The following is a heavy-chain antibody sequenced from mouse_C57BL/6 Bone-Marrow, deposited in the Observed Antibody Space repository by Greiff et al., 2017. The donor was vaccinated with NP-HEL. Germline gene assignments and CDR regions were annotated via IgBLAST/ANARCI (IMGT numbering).Heavy chain of an antibody. Sequence: QVQLQPSGAELARPGASVKLSCKASGYTFTSYGISWVKQRTGQGLEWIGEIYPRSGNTYYNEKFKGKATLTAYKSSSTAYMELRSLTSEDSAVYFCARGGLAWFAYWGQGTLVTVSA. D-gene: IGHD4-1*01. CDR3: ARGGLAWFAY. J-gene: IGHJ3*01. V-gene: IGHV1-81*01. CDR2: IYPRSGNT. CDR1: GYTFTSYG.